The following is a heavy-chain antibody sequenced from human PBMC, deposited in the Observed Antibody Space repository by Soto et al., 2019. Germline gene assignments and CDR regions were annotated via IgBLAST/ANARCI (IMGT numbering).Heavy chain of an antibody. CDR3: ARATRDTAMVHN. V-gene: IGHV3-33*08. CDR2: IWSDANNK. D-gene: IGHD5-18*01. J-gene: IGHJ4*02. Sequence: QVQLVESGGGVVQPGRSLRLSCAASGFTFSSYGMHWVRQAPGKGLEWVAVIWSDANNKYYADSVKGRFTTSRDNSQTTLYLQMNSLRAEDTAVSYGARATRDTAMVHNWGQGTLVTVSS. CDR1: GFTFSSYG.